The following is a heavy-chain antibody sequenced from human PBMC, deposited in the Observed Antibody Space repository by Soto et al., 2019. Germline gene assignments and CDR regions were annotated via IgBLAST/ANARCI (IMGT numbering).Heavy chain of an antibody. D-gene: IGHD5-12*01. V-gene: IGHV1-2*02. J-gene: IGHJ6*02. CDR1: GYTFTGYY. Sequence: ASVKVSCKASGYTFTGYYMHWVRQAPGQGLEWMGWINPNSGGTNYAQKFQGRVTMTRDTSISTAYMELSRLRSDDTAVYYCARDGSGYSGYDWEYYGMDVWGQGTKVTVYS. CDR3: ARDGSGYSGYDWEYYGMDV. CDR2: INPNSGGT.